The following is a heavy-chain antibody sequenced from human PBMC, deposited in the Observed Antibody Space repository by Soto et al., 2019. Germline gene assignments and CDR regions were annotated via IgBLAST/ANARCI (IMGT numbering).Heavy chain of an antibody. CDR3: TRGPYGTGGDYYYDMDV. Sequence: EVPLVESGGGLVQPGGSLRLSCAVSGLTVSSNYMSWVRQAPGEGLEWVSVIYSGGSTFYADSVKGRFTISRDSSKNTLYLQMNSLRAEDTAVYYCTRGPYGTGGDYYYDMDVWGQGTTVTVSS. D-gene: IGHD3-10*01. CDR1: GLTVSSNY. J-gene: IGHJ6*02. V-gene: IGHV3-53*04. CDR2: IYSGGST.